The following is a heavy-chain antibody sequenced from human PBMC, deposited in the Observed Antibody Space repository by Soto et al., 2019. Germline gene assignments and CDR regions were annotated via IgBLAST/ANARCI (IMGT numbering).Heavy chain of an antibody. CDR1: GFPFSSYA. CDR3: AKGGWYTGDVNWFDP. CDR2: ISVSGGST. D-gene: IGHD2-15*01. V-gene: IGHV3-23*01. Sequence: PGGSLRLSCAASGFPFSSYAMSWVRQAPGKGLEWVSAISVSGGSTYYADSVKGRFTISRDNSKNTLYLQMNSLRAEDTAVYYCAKGGWYTGDVNWFDPWGQGTLVTVSS. J-gene: IGHJ5*02.